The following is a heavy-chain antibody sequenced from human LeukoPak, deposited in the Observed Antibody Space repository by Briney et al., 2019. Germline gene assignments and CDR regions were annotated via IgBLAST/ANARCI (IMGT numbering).Heavy chain of an antibody. CDR2: ISGSGGST. CDR1: GFTFSSYA. J-gene: IGHJ4*02. Sequence: GGSLRLSCAASGFTFSSYAMSWVRQAPGKGLEGVSAISGSGGSTYYADSVKGRFTIPRDNSKNTLYLQMNSLSAEETAVYYCAKEGYGNYFDYWGQGTLVTVSS. CDR3: AKEGYGNYFDY. D-gene: IGHD5-18*01. V-gene: IGHV3-23*01.